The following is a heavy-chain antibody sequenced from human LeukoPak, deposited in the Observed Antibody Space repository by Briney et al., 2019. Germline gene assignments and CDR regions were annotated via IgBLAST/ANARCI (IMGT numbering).Heavy chain of an antibody. D-gene: IGHD3-22*01. CDR2: IYYSGST. CDR3: ARAPNTDDYYDSSGYYFGYFDY. J-gene: IGHJ4*02. Sequence: SETLSLTCTVSGGSISSYYWSWIRQPPGKGLEWIGYIYYSGSTYYNPSLKSRVTISVDTSKNQFSLKLSSVTAADTAVYYCARAPNTDDYYDSSGYYFGYFDYWGQGTLVTVSS. V-gene: IGHV4-59*12. CDR1: GGSISSYY.